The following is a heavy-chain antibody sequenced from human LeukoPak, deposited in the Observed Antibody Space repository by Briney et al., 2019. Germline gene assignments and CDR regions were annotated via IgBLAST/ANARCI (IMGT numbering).Heavy chain of an antibody. CDR2: IDSSGSII. V-gene: IGHV3-11*01. D-gene: IGHD2-15*01. CDR3: AKAGSGSC. J-gene: IGHJ4*02. CDR1: GFNFSEYY. Sequence: GGSLRLSCLASGFNFSEYYMSWIRQAPGKGLEWLSYIDSSGSIIHYADSVKGRFAISRDNAKNSLYLQMNSLRAEDTAVYYCAKAGSGSCWGQGTLVTVSS.